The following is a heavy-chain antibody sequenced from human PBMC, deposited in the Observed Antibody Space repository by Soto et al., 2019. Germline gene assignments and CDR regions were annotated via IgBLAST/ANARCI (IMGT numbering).Heavy chain of an antibody. V-gene: IGHV4-30-2*01. CDR1: GGSISSGGYS. CDR3: ARGRSCSGGSCYGLFSWFDP. D-gene: IGHD2-15*01. Sequence: PSETLSLTCAGSGGSISSGGYSWGWIRQPPGKGLEWIGYIYHSGSTYYNPSLKSRVTISVDRSKNQFSLKLSSVTAADTAVYYCARGRSCSGGSCYGLFSWFDPWGQGTLVTVSS. J-gene: IGHJ5*02. CDR2: IYHSGST.